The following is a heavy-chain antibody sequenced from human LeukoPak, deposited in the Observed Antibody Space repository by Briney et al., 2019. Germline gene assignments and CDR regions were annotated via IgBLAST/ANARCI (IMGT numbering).Heavy chain of an antibody. J-gene: IGHJ4*02. D-gene: IGHD3-22*01. CDR1: GYTFTSYA. Sequence: VASVKVSCKASGYTFTSYAMNWVRQAPGQGLEWMGWINTNTGNPTYAQGFTGRFVFSLDTSVSTAYLQISSLKAEDTAVYYCARGAGYYYDSSGYVDYWGQGTLVTVSS. CDR2: INTNTGNP. V-gene: IGHV7-4-1*02. CDR3: ARGAGYYYDSSGYVDY.